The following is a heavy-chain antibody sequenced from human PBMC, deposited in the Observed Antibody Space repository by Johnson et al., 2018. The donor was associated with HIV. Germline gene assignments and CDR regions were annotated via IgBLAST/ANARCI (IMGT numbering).Heavy chain of an antibody. J-gene: IGHJ3*02. D-gene: IGHD2-21*01. V-gene: IGHV3-30*04. Sequence: QVHLVESGGGVVRPGGSLRLSCAASGFTFTSYPMHWVRQAPGKGLEWVEVISFDGSNRNYADSVKGRFTISRDNSKNMLYLQMNSLREEDTAVFYCARGGGCGGDCYSGYDAFDIWGQGTMVTVS. CDR1: GFTFTSYP. CDR3: ARGGGCGGDCYSGYDAFDI. CDR2: ISFDGSNR.